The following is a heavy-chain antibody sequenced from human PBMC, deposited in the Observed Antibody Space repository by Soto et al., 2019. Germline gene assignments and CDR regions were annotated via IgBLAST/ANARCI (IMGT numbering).Heavy chain of an antibody. Sequence: QPQLVQSGVEVKKPGASVRVTCKASGYPFINYGINWVRQAPGQGLEWMGWISGHNGRTNYGPKFRDRITMATDTSSKTAYLELRSLRSDDTAVYYCATDGGHGARMHMCGMDVWGQGTTVTVYS. CDR2: ISGHNGRT. J-gene: IGHJ6*02. CDR3: ATDGGHGARMHMCGMDV. CDR1: GYPFINYG. V-gene: IGHV1-18*01. D-gene: IGHD2-15*01.